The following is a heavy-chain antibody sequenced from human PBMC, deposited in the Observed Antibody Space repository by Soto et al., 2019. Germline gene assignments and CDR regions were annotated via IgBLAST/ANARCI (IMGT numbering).Heavy chain of an antibody. Sequence: ASVKVSCKASGGTFSSYAISWVRQAPGQGLEWMGGIIPIFGTANYAQKFQGRVTITADESTSTAYMELSSLRSEDTAVYYCARVVNYYASSGYYPQYFDYWGQGTLVTVSS. J-gene: IGHJ4*02. CDR2: IIPIFGTA. CDR3: ARVVNYYASSGYYPQYFDY. V-gene: IGHV1-69*13. CDR1: GGTFSSYA. D-gene: IGHD3-22*01.